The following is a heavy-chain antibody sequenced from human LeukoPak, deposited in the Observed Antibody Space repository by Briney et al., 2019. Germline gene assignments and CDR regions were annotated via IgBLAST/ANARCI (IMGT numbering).Heavy chain of an antibody. CDR2: ICSSGSTI. CDR3: ARGPTRLGYCTNGVCYTGGHWFDP. Sequence: GGSLRLSCAASGFTFSSYEMNWVRPAPGKGLEWVSYICSSGSTIYSADSVKGRFTISRDNAKNSLYLQMNSLRAEDTAVYYCARGPTRLGYCTNGVCYTGGHWFDPWGQGTLVTVSS. CDR1: GFTFSSYE. D-gene: IGHD2-8*01. J-gene: IGHJ5*02. V-gene: IGHV3-48*03.